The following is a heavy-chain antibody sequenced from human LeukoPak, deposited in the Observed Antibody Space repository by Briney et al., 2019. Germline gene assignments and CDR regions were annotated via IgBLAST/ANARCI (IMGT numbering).Heavy chain of an antibody. CDR2: IYYSGST. V-gene: IGHV4-39*01. Sequence: PSETLSLTCTVSGGSISSYYWSWIRQPPGKGLEWIGSIYYSGSTYYNPSLKSRVTISVDTSKNQFSLKLSSVTAADTAMYYCARQLGYCSGGDCYGYYFDYWGQGTLVTVSS. J-gene: IGHJ4*02. CDR3: ARQLGYCSGGDCYGYYFDY. D-gene: IGHD2-15*01. CDR1: GGSISSYY.